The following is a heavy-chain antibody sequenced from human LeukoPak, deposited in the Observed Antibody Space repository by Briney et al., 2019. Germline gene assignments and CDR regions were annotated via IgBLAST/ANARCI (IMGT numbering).Heavy chain of an antibody. D-gene: IGHD2-2*02. CDR1: GGTFSSYA. V-gene: IGHV1-69*04. CDR3: AREDCSSTSCYTGWFDP. Sequence: ASVKVSCKASGGTFSSYAISWVRQAPGQGLEWMGRIIPNFGIANYAQKFQGRVTITADKSTSTAYMELSSLRSEDTAVYYCAREDCSSTSCYTGWFDPWGQGTLVTVSS. J-gene: IGHJ5*02. CDR2: IIPNFGIA.